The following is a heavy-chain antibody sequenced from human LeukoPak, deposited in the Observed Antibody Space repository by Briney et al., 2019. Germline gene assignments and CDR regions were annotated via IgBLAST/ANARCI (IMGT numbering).Heavy chain of an antibody. CDR1: GDSISSSNW. J-gene: IGHJ4*02. CDR3: ARNGGNSDFDY. CDR2: IYHSGNT. V-gene: IGHV4-4*02. Sequence: SGTLSLTCAVSGDSISSSNWWTWVRQPPGKGLEWIGEIYHSGNTNYNPSLKSRVTMSVDKSKNQLSLNLNTVTAADTAVYYCARNGGNSDFDYWGQGTLVTVSS. D-gene: IGHD4-23*01.